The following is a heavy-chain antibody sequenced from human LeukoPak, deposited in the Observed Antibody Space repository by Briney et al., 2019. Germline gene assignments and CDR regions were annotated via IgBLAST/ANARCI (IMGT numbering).Heavy chain of an antibody. J-gene: IGHJ4*02. D-gene: IGHD6-19*01. CDR2: ISYDGSNK. CDR3: ARDYSSGWYHVSYFDY. Sequence: GGSLRLSCAASGFTFSSYAMHWVRQAPGKGLEWVAVISYDGSNKYYADSVRGRFTISRDNSKNTLYLQMNSLRAEDTAVYYCARDYSSGWYHVSYFDYWGQGTLVTVSS. CDR1: GFTFSSYA. V-gene: IGHV3-30-3*01.